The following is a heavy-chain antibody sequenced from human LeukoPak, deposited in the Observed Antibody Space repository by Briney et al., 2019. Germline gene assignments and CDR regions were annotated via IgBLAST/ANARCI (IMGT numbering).Heavy chain of an antibody. CDR2: IYVDGRTT. J-gene: IGHJ5*02. V-gene: IGHV3-74*01. Sequence: GTLSLTCAVSGGSIISNYWKHWVRQPPGKGLVWVSRIYVDGRTTNYADSVKGRFTISRDNAKNTVYLEMNSLSVEDTATYYCIRDFRSADLWGQGTLVTITS. CDR1: GGSIISNYW. CDR3: IRDFRSADL.